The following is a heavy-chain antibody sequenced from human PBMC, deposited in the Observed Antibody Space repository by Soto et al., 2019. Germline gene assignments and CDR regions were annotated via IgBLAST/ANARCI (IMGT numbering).Heavy chain of an antibody. CDR3: ARDYWYGSSGYNWNDPGGYYYYYMDV. Sequence: QVQLVQSGAEVKKPGASVKVSCKASGYTFTSYGISWVRQAPGQGLEWMGWISAYNGNTNYAQKLQGRVTMTTDTSTSTAYMELRSLRSDDTAVYYCARDYWYGSSGYNWNDPGGYYYYYMDVWGKGTTVTVSS. V-gene: IGHV1-18*01. J-gene: IGHJ6*03. CDR1: GYTFTSYG. D-gene: IGHD1-20*01. CDR2: ISAYNGNT.